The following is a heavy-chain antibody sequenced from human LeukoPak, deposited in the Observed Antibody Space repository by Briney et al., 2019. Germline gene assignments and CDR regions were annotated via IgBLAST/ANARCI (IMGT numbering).Heavy chain of an antibody. CDR3: ARVVEDVYGSGSYTPHFAY. J-gene: IGHJ4*02. Sequence: ASVKLSCEASGYTFTSYYMHWVRQAPGHGLEWMGIINPSGGSTSYAQKFQGRVTMTRDTATSTVYKELGSLRTEDTAVNYCARVVEDVYGSGSYTPHFAYWGQGTLVTVSS. CDR1: GYTFTSYY. CDR2: INPSGGST. V-gene: IGHV1-46*01. D-gene: IGHD3-10*01.